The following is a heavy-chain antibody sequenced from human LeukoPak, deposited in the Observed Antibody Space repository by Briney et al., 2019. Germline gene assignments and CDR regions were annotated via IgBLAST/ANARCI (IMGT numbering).Heavy chain of an antibody. V-gene: IGHV4-39*01. CDR2: IYYSGST. CDR1: GGSISSSSYY. Sequence: SETLSLTCPVSGGSISSSSYYWGWIRQPPGKGLEWIGSIYYSGSTYYNPSLKSRVTISVDTSKNQFSLKLSSVTAADTAVYYCARHQYYDSSGFLGCWGQGTLVTVSS. J-gene: IGHJ4*02. CDR3: ARHQYYDSSGFLGC. D-gene: IGHD3-22*01.